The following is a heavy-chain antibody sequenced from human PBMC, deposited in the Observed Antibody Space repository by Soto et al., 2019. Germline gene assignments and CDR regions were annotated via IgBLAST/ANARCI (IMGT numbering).Heavy chain of an antibody. J-gene: IGHJ6*02. Sequence: PGGSLRLSCGASGFTFSGFGMHWVRQAPGKGLEWVAFIWYDVSSQYYGDSVKGRFTTSRDNSKKTLHLEMNNLRSEDTATYYCAKGVLGMMFGMDVWGQGTTVTVSS. CDR1: GFTFSGFG. CDR2: IWYDVSSQ. CDR3: AKGVLGMMFGMDV. D-gene: IGHD1-1*01. V-gene: IGHV3-30*02.